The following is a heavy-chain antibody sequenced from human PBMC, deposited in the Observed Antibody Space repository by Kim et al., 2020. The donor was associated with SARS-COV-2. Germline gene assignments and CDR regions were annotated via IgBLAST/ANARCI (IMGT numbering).Heavy chain of an antibody. CDR3: VRDHGIAVAGDAFNI. Sequence: GGSLRLSCATSGFTFSSYEMNWVRQAPGKGLEWVSYISSSGATIYYADSVKGRFTISRDNAKNSLYLQMDSLRAEDTAVYYCVRDHGIAVAGDAFNIWGQGTVVTVSS. CDR1: GFTFSSYE. J-gene: IGHJ3*02. D-gene: IGHD6-19*01. CDR2: ISSSGATI. V-gene: IGHV3-48*03.